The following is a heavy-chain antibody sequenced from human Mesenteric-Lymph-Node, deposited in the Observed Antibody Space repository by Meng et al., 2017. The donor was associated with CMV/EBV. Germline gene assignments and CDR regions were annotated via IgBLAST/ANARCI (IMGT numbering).Heavy chain of an antibody. Sequence: GSLRLSCTVSGGSISSSSYYWSWIRQPPGKGLEWIGEINHSGSTYYNPSLKSRVTISVDTSKNQFSLKLSSVTAADTAVYYCAKWGSSGYYMGYNWFDPWGQGTLVTVSS. V-gene: IGHV4-39*07. CDR2: INHSGST. CDR1: GGSISSSSYY. D-gene: IGHD3-22*01. CDR3: AKWGSSGYYMGYNWFDP. J-gene: IGHJ5*02.